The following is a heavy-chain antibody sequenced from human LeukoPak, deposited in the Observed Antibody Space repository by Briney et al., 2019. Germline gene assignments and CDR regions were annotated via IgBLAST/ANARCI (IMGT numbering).Heavy chain of an antibody. CDR3: ARGGSGYDYYPFDY. D-gene: IGHD5-12*01. CDR2: INPNSGGT. CDR1: GYTFTGYY. J-gene: IGHJ4*02. V-gene: IGHV1-2*02. Sequence: ASVKVSYKASGYTFTGYYMHWVRQAPGQGLEWMGWINPNSGGTNYAQKFQGRVTMTRDTSISTAYMELSRLRSDDTAVYYCARGGSGYDYYPFDYWGQGTLVTVSS.